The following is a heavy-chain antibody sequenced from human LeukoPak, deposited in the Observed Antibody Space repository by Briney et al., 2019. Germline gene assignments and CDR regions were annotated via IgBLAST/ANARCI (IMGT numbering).Heavy chain of an antibody. CDR3: ARGVRSYGDFSDAFDI. CDR1: GGTFSSYA. V-gene: IGHV1-69*06. Sequence: ASVKVSCKASGGTFSSYAISWVRQAPGQGLEWMGGIIPIFGTANYAQKFQSRVTITADKSTSTAYMELSSLRSEDTAVYYCARGVRSYGDFSDAFDIWGQGTMVTVSS. J-gene: IGHJ3*02. CDR2: IIPIFGTA. D-gene: IGHD4-17*01.